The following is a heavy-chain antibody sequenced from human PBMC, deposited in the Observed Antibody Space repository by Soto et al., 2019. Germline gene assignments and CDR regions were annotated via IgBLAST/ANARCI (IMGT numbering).Heavy chain of an antibody. Sequence: SETLSLTCTVSGGSISSSSYYWGWICQPPGKGLEWIGSIYYSGSTHYNPSLKSRVTISVDTSKNQFSLKLSSVTAADTAVYYCARHGVTMVRGFNWFDPWGQGTLVTVS. V-gene: IGHV4-39*01. CDR3: ARHGVTMVRGFNWFDP. CDR2: IYYSGST. D-gene: IGHD3-10*01. CDR1: GGSISSSSYY. J-gene: IGHJ5*02.